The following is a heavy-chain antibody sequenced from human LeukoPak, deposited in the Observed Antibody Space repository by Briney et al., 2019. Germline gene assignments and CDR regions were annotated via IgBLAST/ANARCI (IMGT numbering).Heavy chain of an antibody. V-gene: IGHV1-2*02. J-gene: IGHJ4*02. CDR2: IHPNSGGT. D-gene: IGHD3-3*01. Sequence: ASVKVSCKASGYTFTGYYMHWVRQAPGQGLEWMGWIHPNSGGTNYAQKFQGRVTMTRDTSITTAYMDLSRLTSDDTAVYYCARITDFWSSSYFDNWGQGTLVTVSS. CDR1: GYTFTGYY. CDR3: ARITDFWSSSYFDN.